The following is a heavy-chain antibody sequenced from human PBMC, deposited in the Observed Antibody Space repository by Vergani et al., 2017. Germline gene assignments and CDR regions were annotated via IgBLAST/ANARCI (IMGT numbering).Heavy chain of an antibody. Sequence: VQLVESGGGVVQPVGSLRLSCAASGFTFSSYWMSWVRQAPGKGLEWVANIKQDGSEKYYVDSVKGRFTISRDNAKNSLYLQMNSLRAEDTAVYYCARVDSSSGDAVDIWGQGTMVTVSS. CDR2: IKQDGSEK. CDR3: ARVDSSSGDAVDI. D-gene: IGHD6-6*01. J-gene: IGHJ3*02. CDR1: GFTFSSYW. V-gene: IGHV3-7*04.